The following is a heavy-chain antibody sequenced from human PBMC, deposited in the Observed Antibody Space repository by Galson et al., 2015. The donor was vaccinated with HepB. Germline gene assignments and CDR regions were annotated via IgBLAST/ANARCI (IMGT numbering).Heavy chain of an antibody. J-gene: IGHJ4*02. CDR2: ISSSSSYI. CDR3: ARAPYGSAGTLDY. Sequence: SLRLSCAASGFTFSSYSMNWVRQAPGKGLEWVSSISSSSSYIYYADSVKGRFTISRDNAKNSLYLQMNSLRAEDTAVYYCARAPYGSAGTLDYWGQGTLVTVSS. CDR1: GFTFSSYS. V-gene: IGHV3-21*01. D-gene: IGHD6-13*01.